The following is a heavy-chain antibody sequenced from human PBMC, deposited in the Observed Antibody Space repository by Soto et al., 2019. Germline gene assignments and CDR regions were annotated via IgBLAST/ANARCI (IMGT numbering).Heavy chain of an antibody. CDR2: IIPIFGTT. J-gene: IGHJ6*02. D-gene: IGHD3-3*01. Sequence: QVQLVQSGAEIKKPGSSVKVSCKASGGTFSSYAINWVRQAPGQGLEWMGGIIPIFGTTNYAQKFQGRVTITADKSTSTAYMELSSLRSEDTAVYYCARVRFLEWLDYSYYYAMDVWGQGTTVTVSS. CDR1: GGTFSSYA. CDR3: ARVRFLEWLDYSYYYAMDV. V-gene: IGHV1-69*06.